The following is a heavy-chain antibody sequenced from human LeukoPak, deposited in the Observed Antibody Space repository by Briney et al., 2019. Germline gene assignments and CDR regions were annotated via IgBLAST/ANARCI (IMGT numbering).Heavy chain of an antibody. Sequence: GASVKVSCKASGYTFTSYYMHWVRQAPGQGLEWMGGIIPIFGTANYAQKFQGRVTITADESTSTAYMELSSLRSEDTAVYYCASGTGDYDYWGQGTLVTVSS. CDR3: ASGTGDYDY. CDR1: GYTFTSYY. J-gene: IGHJ4*02. D-gene: IGHD7-27*01. V-gene: IGHV1-69*13. CDR2: IIPIFGTA.